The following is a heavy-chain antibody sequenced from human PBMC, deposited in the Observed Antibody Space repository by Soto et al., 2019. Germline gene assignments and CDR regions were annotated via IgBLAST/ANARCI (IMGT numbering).Heavy chain of an antibody. CDR2: IYYSGST. CDR1: GGSISSSSYY. J-gene: IGHJ2*01. V-gene: IGHV4-39*01. Sequence: QLQLQESGPGLVKPSETLSLTCTVSGGSISSSSYYWGWIRQPPGKGLEWIGSIYYSGSTYYNPSLKSRVTISVDTSKNQFSLKLSSVTAADTAVYYCARHKGGGNRYWYFDLWGRGTLVTVSS. D-gene: IGHD2-15*01. CDR3: ARHKGGGNRYWYFDL.